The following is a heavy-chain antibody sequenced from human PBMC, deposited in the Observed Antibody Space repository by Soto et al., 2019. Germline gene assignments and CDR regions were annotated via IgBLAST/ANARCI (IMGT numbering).Heavy chain of an antibody. CDR3: ARRDFYCRGRNCYSGDYAMDV. CDR1: GFTFSNYG. V-gene: IGHV3-30*03. Sequence: GGSLRLSCAASGFTFSNYGMQWVRQAPDKGLERVAVISYDGNTEYYADSVKGRFTISRDNSKNTLYLQMNSLTTEDTAVYYCARRDFYCRGRNCYSGDYAMDVWGQGTTVTVSS. CDR2: ISYDGNTE. D-gene: IGHD2-15*01. J-gene: IGHJ6*02.